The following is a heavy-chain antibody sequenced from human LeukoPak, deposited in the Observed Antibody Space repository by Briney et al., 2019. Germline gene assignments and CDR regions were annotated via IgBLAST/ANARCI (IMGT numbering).Heavy chain of an antibody. D-gene: IGHD5/OR15-5a*01. CDR1: GGSISSSSYY. CDR3: AREVRSRYNWFDP. Sequence: SETLSLTCTVSGGSISSSSYYWGWIRQPPGKGLEWIGRIYTSGSTNYNPSLKSRVTMSVDTSKNQFSLKLSSVTAADTAVYYCAREVRSRYNWFDPWGQGTLVTVSS. CDR2: IYTSGST. V-gene: IGHV4-39*07. J-gene: IGHJ5*02.